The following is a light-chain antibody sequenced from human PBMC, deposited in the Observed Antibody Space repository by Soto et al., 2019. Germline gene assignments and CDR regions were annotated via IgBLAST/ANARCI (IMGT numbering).Light chain of an antibody. CDR3: LQYNGWVFT. CDR1: QNIGTN. J-gene: IGKJ3*01. V-gene: IGKV3-15*01. Sequence: EVVMTQSPATLSVSPGERATLSCRASQNIGTNLAWYQLKPGQAPRLLIYGASTGATGIPARFSASGSATEFTLTISSLQSDDFAFYYCLQYNGWVFTFGPGTKVDIK. CDR2: GAS.